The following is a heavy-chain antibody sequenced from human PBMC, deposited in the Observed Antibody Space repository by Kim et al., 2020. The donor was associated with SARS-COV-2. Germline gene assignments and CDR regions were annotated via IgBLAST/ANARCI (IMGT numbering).Heavy chain of an antibody. J-gene: IGHJ4*02. V-gene: IGHV3-9*01. CDR3: AKGRRLGELSFSVFDY. Sequence: GGSLRLSCAASGFTFDDYAMHWVRQAPGKGLEWVSGISWNSGSIGYADSVKGRFTISRDNAKNSLYLQMNSLRAEDTALYYCAKGRRLGELSFSVFDYWGQGTLVTVSS. D-gene: IGHD3-16*02. CDR1: GFTFDDYA. CDR2: ISWNSGSI.